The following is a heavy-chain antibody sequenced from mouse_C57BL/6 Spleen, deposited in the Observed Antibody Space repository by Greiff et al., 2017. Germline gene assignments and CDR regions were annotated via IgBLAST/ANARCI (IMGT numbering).Heavy chain of an antibody. D-gene: IGHD2-4*01. Sequence: VQLQQSGAELARPGASVKLSCKASGYTFTSYGISWVKQRTGQGLEWIGEIYPRSGNTYYNEKFKGKATLTADKSSSTAYMELRSLTSEDSAVYFCARRDYDYDGVAYWGQGTLVTVSA. CDR2: IYPRSGNT. CDR1: GYTFTSYG. J-gene: IGHJ3*01. CDR3: ARRDYDYDGVAY. V-gene: IGHV1-81*01.